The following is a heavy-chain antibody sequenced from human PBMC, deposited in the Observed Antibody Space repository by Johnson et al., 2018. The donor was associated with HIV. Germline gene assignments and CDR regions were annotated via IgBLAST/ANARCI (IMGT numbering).Heavy chain of an antibody. CDR3: AKGSPYTSSWLDAFDI. J-gene: IGHJ3*02. CDR2: ISWDGGST. V-gene: IGHV3-43D*03. Sequence: VQLVESGGGVVLPGGSLRLSCGATPFTFSSYAMHWVHQAPGKGLEWVSLISWDGGSTYYADSVRGRFTISRDNRKNSLYLQLNSLRAEDTALYYCAKGSPYTSSWLDAFDIWGQGTMVTVSS. D-gene: IGHD6-13*01. CDR1: PFTFSSYA.